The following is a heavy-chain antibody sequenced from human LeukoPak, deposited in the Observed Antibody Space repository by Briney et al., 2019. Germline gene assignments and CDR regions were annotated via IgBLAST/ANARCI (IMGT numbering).Heavy chain of an antibody. V-gene: IGHV4-34*01. CDR3: ARVPLWWLTPFDF. D-gene: IGHD5-12*01. CDR1: GGSLSPHY. CDR2: INNRGTT. J-gene: IGHJ4*02. Sequence: SETLSLTCAVSGGSLSPHYWSWIRRPLGKGLEWIGEINNRGTTNYSPSLRGRATISVDTSKNQFSLRLTSVTAADTAMYYCARVPLWWLTPFDFWCQGTLATVSS.